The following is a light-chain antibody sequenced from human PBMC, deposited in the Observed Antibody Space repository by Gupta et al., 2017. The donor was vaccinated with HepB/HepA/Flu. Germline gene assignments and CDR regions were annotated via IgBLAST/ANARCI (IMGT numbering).Light chain of an antibody. J-gene: IGKJ4*01. CDR3: QQASNYPLT. V-gene: IGKV1-12*01. CDR1: QGISRW. Sequence: DIQMTQSPSSVSASVGDRVTITCRASQGISRWLAWYQQKPGKAPKLLIYEASTLQSGVPSRFSGSGSGTDFTLTISSLQPEDFATYYCQQASNYPLTFGGGTKVDIK. CDR2: EAS.